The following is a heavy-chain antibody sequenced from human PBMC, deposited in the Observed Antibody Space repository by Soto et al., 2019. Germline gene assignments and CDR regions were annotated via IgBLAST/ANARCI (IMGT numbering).Heavy chain of an antibody. V-gene: IGHV5-51*01. D-gene: IGHD6-13*01. J-gene: IGHJ5*02. Sequence: PGESLKISCKGSGYSFTSYWIGWVRQMPGKGLEWMGIIYPGDSDTRYSPSFQGQVTISADKSISTAYLQWSSLKASDTAMYYCARPGARYSSSEGFDPWGQGTLVTVSS. CDR2: IYPGDSDT. CDR1: GYSFTSYW. CDR3: ARPGARYSSSEGFDP.